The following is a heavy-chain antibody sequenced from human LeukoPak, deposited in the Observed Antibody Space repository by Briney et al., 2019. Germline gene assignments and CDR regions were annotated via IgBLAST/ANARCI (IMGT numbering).Heavy chain of an antibody. CDR3: AKGQWIQLWYPHNL. CDR1: GCTFSSYG. J-gene: IGHJ4*02. D-gene: IGHD5-18*01. V-gene: IGHV3-33*06. CDR2: IWFDGSNK. Sequence: PGRSLRLSCAASGCTFSSYGMHWVRQAPGKGLEWVAVIWFDGSNKYYADSVKGRFTISRDNSKNTLYLQMNSVRVEDTAVYYCAKGQWIQLWYPHNLWGQGTMVTVSS.